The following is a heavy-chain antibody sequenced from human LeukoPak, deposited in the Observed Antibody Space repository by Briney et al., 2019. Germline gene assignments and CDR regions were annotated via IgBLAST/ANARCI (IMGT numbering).Heavy chain of an antibody. J-gene: IGHJ4*02. D-gene: IGHD1-20*01. CDR3: ARVLTGTLDY. Sequence: ASVKVSCMSSGYTFTSYGISWVRQAPGQGLGWMGWISAYNGNTNYAQKLQGRVTMTTDTSTSTAYMELRSLRSDDTAVYYCARVLTGTLDYWGQGTLVTVSS. CDR2: ISAYNGNT. V-gene: IGHV1-18*01. CDR1: GYTFTSYG.